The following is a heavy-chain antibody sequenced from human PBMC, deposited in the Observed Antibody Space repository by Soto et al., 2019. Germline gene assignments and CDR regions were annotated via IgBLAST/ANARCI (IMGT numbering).Heavy chain of an antibody. D-gene: IGHD5-12*01. J-gene: IGHJ3*02. CDR3: AISAYSGYDDAFDI. Sequence: EVQLVESGGGVVRPGGSLRLSCAASGFTFDDYGMSWVRRAPGKGLEWVSGINWNGGSTGYADSVKGRFTISRDNAKNSLYLQMNCLRAEDTALYHCAISAYSGYDDAFDIWGQGTMVTFSS. V-gene: IGHV3-20*01. CDR1: GFTFDDYG. CDR2: INWNGGST.